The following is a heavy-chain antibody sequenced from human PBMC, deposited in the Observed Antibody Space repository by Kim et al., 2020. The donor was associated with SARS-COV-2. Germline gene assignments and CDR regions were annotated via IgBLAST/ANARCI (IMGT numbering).Heavy chain of an antibody. CDR1: GGSFSGYY. D-gene: IGHD2-2*01. Sequence: SETLSLTCAVYGGSFSGYYWSWIRQPPGKGLEWIGEINHSGSTNYNPSLKSRVTISVDTSKNQFSLKLSSVTAADTAVYYCARGSTRYYYYYYGMDGWC. V-gene: IGHV4-34*01. J-gene: IGHJ6*02. CDR2: INHSGST. CDR3: ARGSTRYYYYYYGMDG.